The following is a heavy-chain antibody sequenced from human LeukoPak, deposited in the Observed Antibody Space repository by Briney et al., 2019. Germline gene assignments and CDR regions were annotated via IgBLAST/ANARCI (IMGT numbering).Heavy chain of an antibody. J-gene: IGHJ4*02. D-gene: IGHD3-9*01. CDR2: INPNGGST. CDR1: GYTFTSYY. CDR3: ARESLRYFDWLPHYFDY. Sequence: ASVKVSCKASGYTFTSYYMHWVRQAPGQGLEWMGIINPNGGSTSYAQKFQGRVTMTRDTSTSTVYMELSSLRSEDTAVYYCARESLRYFDWLPHYFDYWGQGTLVTVSS. V-gene: IGHV1-46*01.